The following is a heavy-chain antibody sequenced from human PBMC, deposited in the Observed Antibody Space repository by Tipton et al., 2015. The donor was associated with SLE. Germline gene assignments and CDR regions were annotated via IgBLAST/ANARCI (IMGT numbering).Heavy chain of an antibody. D-gene: IGHD1-26*01. CDR2: INHSGST. CDR3: ARDRGELLDY. CDR1: GGSFSGYY. V-gene: IGHV4-34*01. J-gene: IGHJ4*02. Sequence: TLSLTCAVYGGSFSGYYWSWIRQPPGKGLEWIGEINHSGSTNYNPSLKSRVTISVDTSKNQFSLKLSSVTAADTAVYYCARDRGELLDYWGQGTLVTVSS.